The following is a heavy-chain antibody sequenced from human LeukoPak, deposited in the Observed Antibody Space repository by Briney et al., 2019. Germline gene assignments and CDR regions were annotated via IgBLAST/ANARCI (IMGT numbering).Heavy chain of an antibody. V-gene: IGHV4-34*01. CDR2: INHSGST. J-gene: IGHJ6*03. Sequence: SETLSLTCTVSGGSFSGYYWSWIRQPPGKGLEWIGEINHSGSTNYNPSLKSRVTISVDTSKNQFSLKLSSVTAADTAVYYCARGNEILPGYYYYMDVWGRGTTVTVSS. CDR3: ARGNEILPGYYYYMDV. CDR1: GGSFSGYY.